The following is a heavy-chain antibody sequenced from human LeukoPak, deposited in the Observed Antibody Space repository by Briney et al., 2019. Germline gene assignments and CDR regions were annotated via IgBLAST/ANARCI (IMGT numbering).Heavy chain of an antibody. V-gene: IGHV3-30*04. CDR1: TFSFSNSV. D-gene: IGHD2-2*01. Sequence: GGSLRLSCVPSTFSFSNSVMHWVRQAPGKGLEWVSAISIDGNGKFYADSVRGRITISSDNSKNTLYLQMNSLTAEDTAVYYCAKEVRTSGRAGIFGYWGQGTLVTVSS. CDR2: ISIDGNGK. CDR3: AKEVRTSGRAGIFGY. J-gene: IGHJ4*02.